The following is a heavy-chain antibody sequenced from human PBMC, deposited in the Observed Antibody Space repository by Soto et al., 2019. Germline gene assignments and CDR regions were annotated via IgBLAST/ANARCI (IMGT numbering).Heavy chain of an antibody. J-gene: IGHJ4*02. V-gene: IGHV4-39*01. Sequence: PSETLSLTCTVSGGSISSSSYYWGWIRQPPGKGLEWIGSIYYSGSTYYNPSLKSRVTISVDTSKNQFSLKLSSVTAADTAVYYCARHWTFTGGSLGFDYWGQGTLVTVSS. CDR3: ARHWTFTGGSLGFDY. CDR1: GGSISSSSYY. CDR2: IYYSGST. D-gene: IGHD3-10*01.